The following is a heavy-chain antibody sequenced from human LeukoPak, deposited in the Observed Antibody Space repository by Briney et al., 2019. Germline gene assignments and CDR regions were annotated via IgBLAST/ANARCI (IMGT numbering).Heavy chain of an antibody. J-gene: IGHJ4*02. CDR1: GISISNAW. CDR3: STPPV. CDR2: IKSEAAGATT. V-gene: IGHV3-15*01. Sequence: GGSLRLSCEASGISISNAWMSWVRQAPGKGLEWVGRIKSEAAGATTDYAASVKGRFTISRDGSKNTLYLQMNRLMIEDTAVYYCSTPPVWGQGTLVTVSS.